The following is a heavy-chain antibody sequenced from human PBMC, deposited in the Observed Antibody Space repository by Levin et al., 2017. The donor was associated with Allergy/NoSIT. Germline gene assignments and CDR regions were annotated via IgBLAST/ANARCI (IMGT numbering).Heavy chain of an antibody. CDR3: ARPSGGYGGWFDP. D-gene: IGHD4-23*01. V-gene: IGHV4-59*11. CDR1: GGSITRHY. Sequence: RTSETLSLTCTVSGGSITRHYWSWIRQFPVKGLEWIGYAHHSGTTNYNPSLKSRVTISVDTSKNQFSLKLTSVSAADTAVYYCARPSGGYGGWFDPWGQGTLVTVSS. J-gene: IGHJ5*02. CDR2: AHHSGTT.